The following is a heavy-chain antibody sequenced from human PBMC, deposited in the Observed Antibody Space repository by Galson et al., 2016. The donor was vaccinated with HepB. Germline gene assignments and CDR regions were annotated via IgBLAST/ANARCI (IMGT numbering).Heavy chain of an antibody. Sequence: SLRLSCAASGFMFNTYWMSWVRQAPGKGPEWVANIKEDGSEKNYVDSVKGRFTIFRDNAKNSLYLQMSNLRVDDTAVYYCAGRSDLLRISMIGRPLPYYGMDVRGQGTTVTVSS. D-gene: IGHD3-22*01. CDR3: AGRSDLLRISMIGRPLPYYGMDV. V-gene: IGHV3-7*03. CDR1: GFMFNTYW. CDR2: IKEDGSEK. J-gene: IGHJ6*02.